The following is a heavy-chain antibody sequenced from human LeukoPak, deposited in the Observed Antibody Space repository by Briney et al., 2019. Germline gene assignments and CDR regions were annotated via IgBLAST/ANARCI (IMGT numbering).Heavy chain of an antibody. Sequence: GRSLRLSCAASGFTFDDYTMHWVRQAQGKGLEWVSLISWDGGSTYYADSVKGRFTISRDNSKNSLYLQMNSLRTEDTALYYCAKDLRLGDVDYWGQGTLVTVSS. CDR1: GFTFDDYT. D-gene: IGHD3-16*01. V-gene: IGHV3-43*01. CDR2: ISWDGGST. CDR3: AKDLRLGDVDY. J-gene: IGHJ4*02.